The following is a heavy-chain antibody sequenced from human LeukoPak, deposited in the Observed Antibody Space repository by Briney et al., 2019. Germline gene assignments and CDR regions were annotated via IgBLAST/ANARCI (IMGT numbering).Heavy chain of an antibody. CDR2: INPSGGST. V-gene: IGHV1-46*01. CDR1: GYTFTSYY. CDR3: ARDRVGVGDPRWYFDY. D-gene: IGHD1-26*01. J-gene: IGHJ4*02. Sequence: ASVTVSCKASGYTFTSYYMHWVRQAPGQGLEWMGIINPSGGSTSYAQKFQGRVTMTRDMSTSTVYMELSSLRSEDTAVYYCARDRVGVGDPRWYFDYWGQGTLVTVSS.